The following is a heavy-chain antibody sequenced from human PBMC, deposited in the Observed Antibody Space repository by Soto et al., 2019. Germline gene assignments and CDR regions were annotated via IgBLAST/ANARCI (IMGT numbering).Heavy chain of an antibody. V-gene: IGHV4-31*03. D-gene: IGHD3-10*01. J-gene: IGHJ5*02. CDR3: ARTTTMVRGVIRLPFDWFDP. CDR1: GGSISSGGYY. Sequence: SETLSLTCTVSGGSISSGGYYWSWIRQHPGKGLEWIGYIYYSGSTYYNPSLKSRVTISVDTSKNQFSLKLSSVTAADTAVYYCARTTTMVRGVIRLPFDWFDPWGQGTLVTVSS. CDR2: IYYSGST.